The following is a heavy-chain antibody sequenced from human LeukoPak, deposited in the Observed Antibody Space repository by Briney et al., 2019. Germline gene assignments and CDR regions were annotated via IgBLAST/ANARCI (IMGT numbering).Heavy chain of an antibody. CDR1: GYTFTSYA. CDR2: ISAYNGNT. D-gene: IGHD2-15*01. Sequence: ASVKVSCKASGYTFTSYAISWVLQAPGQGLEWMGWISAYNGNTNYAQKLQGRVTMTTDTSTSTAYMELRSLRSDDTAVYYCARDLLRPIRGVVPPLGYYFDYWGQGTLVTVSS. J-gene: IGHJ4*02. CDR3: ARDLLRPIRGVVPPLGYYFDY. V-gene: IGHV1-18*01.